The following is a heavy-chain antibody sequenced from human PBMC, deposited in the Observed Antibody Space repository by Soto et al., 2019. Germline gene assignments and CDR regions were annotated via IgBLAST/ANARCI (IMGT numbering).Heavy chain of an antibody. J-gene: IGHJ4*02. CDR2: IGRDGSEK. D-gene: IGHD3-16*01. CDR3: ALSGVPGAYDF. CDR1: GFIFRNYW. Sequence: SGGSLRLSCEVSGFIFRNYWITWFRQAPGKGLEWVANIGRDGSEKYYEDSVKGRFTISRDNTKSSLFLQANSLSAEDTAVYYCALSGVPGAYDFWGQGTVVTVSS. V-gene: IGHV3-7*05.